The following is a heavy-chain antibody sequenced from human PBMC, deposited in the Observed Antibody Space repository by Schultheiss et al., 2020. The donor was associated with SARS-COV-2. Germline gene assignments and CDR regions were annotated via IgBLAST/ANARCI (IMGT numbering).Heavy chain of an antibody. CDR1: GFTFSNYA. CDR2: ISDDGSNK. J-gene: IGHJ4*02. CDR3: ARIPAAIRALDY. D-gene: IGHD2-2*02. V-gene: IGHV3-30*04. Sequence: GGSLRLSCAAFGFTFSNYAMHWVRQAPGKGLEWVAVISDDGSNKYYADSVKGRFTISRDNTKKSLYLQMNSLRAEDTAVYYCARIPAAIRALDYWGQGTLVTVSS.